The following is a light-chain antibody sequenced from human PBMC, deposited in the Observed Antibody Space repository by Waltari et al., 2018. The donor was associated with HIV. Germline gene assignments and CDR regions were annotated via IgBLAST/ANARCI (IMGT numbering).Light chain of an antibody. CDR3: GTWDNGRSEVL. CDR1: RSTIGYNS. Sequence: QSGLTQPPSVSAAPGQRVTISCSGTRSTIGYNSVSWYQQLPGAAPKLLIYDNDKRPSGMPDRFSASKSGTSVTLGITGLQTGDEATYYCGTWDNGRSEVLFGGGTKLTVL. J-gene: IGLJ2*01. CDR2: DND. V-gene: IGLV1-51*01.